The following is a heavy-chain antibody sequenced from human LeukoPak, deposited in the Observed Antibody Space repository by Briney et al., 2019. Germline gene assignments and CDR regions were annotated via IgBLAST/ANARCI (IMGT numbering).Heavy chain of an antibody. D-gene: IGHD3/OR15-3a*01. CDR3: TKVWTAYSDDNFDY. CDR1: GFTFSSYG. V-gene: IGHV3-23*01. Sequence: GGSLRLSCAASGFTFSSYGMSWVRQAPGKGLECVSSISGSGGSTNHADSVKGRFTISRDNSKNTLYLQMNSLRAEDTAVYYCTKVWTAYSDDNFDYWGQGTLVTVSS. CDR2: ISGSGGST. J-gene: IGHJ4*02.